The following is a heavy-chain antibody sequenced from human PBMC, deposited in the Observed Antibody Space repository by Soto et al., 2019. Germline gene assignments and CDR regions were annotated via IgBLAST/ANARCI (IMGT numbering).Heavy chain of an antibody. D-gene: IGHD2-2*01. CDR2: ISAGGDTI. CDR1: GFTFRSYS. Sequence: GGSLRLSCAASGFTFRSYSMSWVRQAPGKGLEWISYISAGGDTIYYADSVKGRFTVSRDNAYNSLHLHLNSLRAEDTAVYYCARLVCDSTSCPRHQLDNWGQGTPVTVSS. J-gene: IGHJ4*02. V-gene: IGHV3-48*01. CDR3: ARLVCDSTSCPRHQLDN.